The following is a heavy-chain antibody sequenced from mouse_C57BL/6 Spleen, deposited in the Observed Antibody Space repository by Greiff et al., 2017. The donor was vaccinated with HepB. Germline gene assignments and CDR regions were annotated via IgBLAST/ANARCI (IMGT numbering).Heavy chain of an antibody. Sequence: QVQLQQSGAELVKPGASVKLSCKASGYTFTSYWMQWVKQRPGQGLEWIGEIDPSDSYTNYNQKFKGKATLTVDTSSSTAYMQLSSLTSEDSAVYYCARLYYYGSSSLAYWGQGTLVTVSA. CDR3: ARLYYYGSSSLAY. CDR1: GYTFTSYW. D-gene: IGHD1-1*01. J-gene: IGHJ3*01. CDR2: IDPSDSYT. V-gene: IGHV1-50*01.